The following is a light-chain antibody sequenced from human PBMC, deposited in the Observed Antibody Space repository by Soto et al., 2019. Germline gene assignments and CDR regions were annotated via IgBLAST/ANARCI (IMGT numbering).Light chain of an antibody. CDR3: QQSYSTPWT. CDR1: QSVSSY. V-gene: IGKV3-11*01. J-gene: IGKJ1*01. CDR2: DAS. Sequence: EIVLTQSPATLSLSPGERATLSCRASQSVSSYLAWYQQKPGQAPRLLIYDASNRATGIPARFSGSGSGTDFTLTLSSLQPEDFATYYCQQSYSTPWTFGQGTKVEIK.